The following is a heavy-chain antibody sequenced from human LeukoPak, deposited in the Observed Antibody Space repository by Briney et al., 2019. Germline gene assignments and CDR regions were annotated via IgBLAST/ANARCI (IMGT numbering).Heavy chain of an antibody. V-gene: IGHV4-39*07. CDR2: IYYSGSS. CDR3: ARFYVWGSYPQGDYYGMDV. Sequence: SETLSLTCTVSGGSISSNSFYWSWIRQPPGKGLEWIGSIYYSGSSYYNLSLKSRVTISIDTSRNQFFLKLSSVIAADTAVYYCARFYVWGSYPQGDYYGMDVWGQGTTVTVSS. J-gene: IGHJ6*02. CDR1: GGSISSNSFY. D-gene: IGHD3-16*02.